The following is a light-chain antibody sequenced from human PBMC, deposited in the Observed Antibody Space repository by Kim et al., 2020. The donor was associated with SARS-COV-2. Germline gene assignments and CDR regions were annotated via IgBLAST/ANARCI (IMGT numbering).Light chain of an antibody. J-gene: IGLJ2*01. V-gene: IGLV3-19*01. Sequence: VALGQTVRITCQGDSLRSYYATWYKQKPGQAPILVIYGKNNRPSGFPDRFSGSSSGNTASLTITGTQAGDEADYYCNSRDPNDNVVFGGGTQLTVL. CDR1: SLRSYY. CDR3: NSRDPNDNVV. CDR2: GKN.